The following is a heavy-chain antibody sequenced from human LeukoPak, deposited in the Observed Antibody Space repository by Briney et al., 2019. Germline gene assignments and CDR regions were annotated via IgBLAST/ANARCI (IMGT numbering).Heavy chain of an antibody. CDR2: IYHSGST. Sequence: PSETLSLTCTVSGGSISSYYWSWIRQPPGKGLEWIGYIYHSGSTNYNPSLKSRVTISVDTSKNQFSLKLSSVTAADTAVYYCARDPRTPLYCSSTSCYKGAWFDPWGQGTLVTVSS. V-gene: IGHV4-59*01. CDR1: GGSISSYY. CDR3: ARDPRTPLYCSSTSCYKGAWFDP. J-gene: IGHJ5*02. D-gene: IGHD2-2*02.